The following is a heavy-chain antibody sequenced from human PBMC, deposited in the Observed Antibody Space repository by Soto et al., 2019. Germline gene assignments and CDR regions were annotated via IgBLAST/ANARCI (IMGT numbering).Heavy chain of an antibody. CDR1: GDSISSYY. D-gene: IGHD6-13*01. J-gene: IGHJ6*02. V-gene: IGHV4-59*01. CDR3: ARGLAAAGTWHYYYYGMDV. Sequence: SETLYLTCTVSGDSISSYYWSWILQPPGKGLVWIGYIYYSGSTNYNPSLKSRVTISVDTSKNQFSLKLSSVTAADTAVYYCARGLAAAGTWHYYYYGMDVWGQGTTVT. CDR2: IYYSGST.